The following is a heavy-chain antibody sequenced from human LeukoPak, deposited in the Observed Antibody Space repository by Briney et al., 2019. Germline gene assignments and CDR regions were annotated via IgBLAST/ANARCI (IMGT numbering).Heavy chain of an antibody. D-gene: IGHD3-10*01. CDR2: ISHDGRNK. V-gene: IGHV3-30*03. CDR3: ASLVLLWLGESELAAGHVDKDV. Sequence: GRSLRLSCAASGFTFDDYAMHWVRQAPGKGLEWVAVISHDGRNKYYGDSVKGRFTISRDNSKNTLYLQMNGLRPEDTAKYYCASLVLLWLGESELAAGHVDKDVWGKGTTVTVSS. CDR1: GFTFDDYA. J-gene: IGHJ6*03.